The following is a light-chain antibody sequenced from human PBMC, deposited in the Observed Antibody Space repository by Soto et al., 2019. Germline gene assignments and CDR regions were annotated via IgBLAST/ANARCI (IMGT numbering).Light chain of an antibody. CDR2: EVS. J-gene: IGKJ1*01. CDR3: MQSIYLFRT. Sequence: DIVMTQTPLSLSVTPGQPAFISCKSSQSLLHSDGRTYLYWYLQKPGQPPQLLLYEVSNRFSGVXDXXSGSGSGTEFTLRISRVEAEDVGVYYCMQSIYLFRTFGQGTKVEIK. V-gene: IGKV2D-29*01. CDR1: QSLLHSDGRTY.